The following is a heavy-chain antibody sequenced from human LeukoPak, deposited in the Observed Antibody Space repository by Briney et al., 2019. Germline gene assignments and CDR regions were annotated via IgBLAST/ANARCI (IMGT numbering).Heavy chain of an antibody. Sequence: GGSLRLSCAASGFTFSSYSMNWVRQAPGKGLEWVSSISSRSRYIYYADSVKGRFTISRDNAKNSLYLQMNSLRAEDTAVYYCARDGNGYCSGGTCYSCPDYWGQGTLVTVSS. D-gene: IGHD2-15*01. CDR3: ARDGNGYCSGGTCYSCPDY. J-gene: IGHJ4*02. CDR1: GFTFSSYS. V-gene: IGHV3-21*01. CDR2: ISSRSRYI.